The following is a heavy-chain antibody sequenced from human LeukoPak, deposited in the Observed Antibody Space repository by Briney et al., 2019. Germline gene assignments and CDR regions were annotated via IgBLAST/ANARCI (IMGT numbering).Heavy chain of an antibody. Sequence: PSETLSLTCAVYGGSFSGYYWSWIRQPPGKGLEWIGEINHSGSTNYNPSLKSRVTISVDTSKNQFSLKLSSVTAADTAVYYCAKDPRVYGAANWFDPWGQGTLVTVSS. D-gene: IGHD3-10*01. J-gene: IGHJ5*02. V-gene: IGHV4-34*01. CDR1: GGSFSGYY. CDR2: INHSGST. CDR3: AKDPRVYGAANWFDP.